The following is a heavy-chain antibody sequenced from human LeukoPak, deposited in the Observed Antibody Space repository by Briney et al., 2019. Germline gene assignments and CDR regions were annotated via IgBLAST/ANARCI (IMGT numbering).Heavy chain of an antibody. D-gene: IGHD3-16*01. V-gene: IGHV5-51*01. Sequence: GESLKISCKGSGYTFTSYWIGWVRQMPGKGLEWMGVIYPGDSETRLSPSFQGQVFFSADKSIKTVYLHWISLKASDTAIYYCAGYGHNLGGAFDIWGRGTMVIVSS. CDR3: AGYGHNLGGAFDI. CDR1: GYTFTSYW. J-gene: IGHJ3*02. CDR2: IYPGDSET.